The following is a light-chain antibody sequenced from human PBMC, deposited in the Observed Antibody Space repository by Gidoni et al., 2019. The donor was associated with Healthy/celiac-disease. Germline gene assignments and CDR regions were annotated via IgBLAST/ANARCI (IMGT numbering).Light chain of an antibody. V-gene: IGKV3-15*01. CDR1: QSVSSN. J-gene: IGKJ1*01. Sequence: EIVMTQSPATLSVSPGDRATLSCRASQSVSSNLAWYQQKPGQAPRLLIYGASTRATVIPARFSGSGSGTEFTLTISSLQSEDFAVYYCQQYNNWWTFGQGTKVEIK. CDR3: QQYNNWWT. CDR2: GAS.